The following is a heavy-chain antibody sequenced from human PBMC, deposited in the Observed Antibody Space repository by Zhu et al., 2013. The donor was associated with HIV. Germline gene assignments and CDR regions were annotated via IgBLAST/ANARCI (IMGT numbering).Heavy chain of an antibody. D-gene: IGHD3-16*01. V-gene: IGHV3-48*03. CDR1: GFTFSDYD. Sequence: VQLVESGGGLVQPGDSLRLSCAGSGFTFSDYDMNWVRQAPGKGLEWVSYISDDDNTIYYAHSVKGRFTISRDNAKNSVYLQMNSLRAEDTAIYYCAKDIGGXRDAFDLWGQGTMVTVSS. J-gene: IGHJ3*01. CDR2: ISDDDNTI. CDR3: AKDIGGXRDAFDL.